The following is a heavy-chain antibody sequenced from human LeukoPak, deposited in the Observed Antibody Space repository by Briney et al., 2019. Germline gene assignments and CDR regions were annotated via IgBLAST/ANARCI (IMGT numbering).Heavy chain of an antibody. V-gene: IGHV3-66*01. CDR1: GFSVTNY. Sequence: GGSLRLSCAASGFSVTNYMTWVRQAPGKGLEWVSVIYTDGTTYYADSAKGRFTISRDNSKNTLYLQMNSLRGEDTAAYYCAGYGGSYPYYMDVWGKGTTVTMSS. D-gene: IGHD1-26*01. CDR2: IYTDGTT. J-gene: IGHJ6*03. CDR3: AGYGGSYPYYMDV.